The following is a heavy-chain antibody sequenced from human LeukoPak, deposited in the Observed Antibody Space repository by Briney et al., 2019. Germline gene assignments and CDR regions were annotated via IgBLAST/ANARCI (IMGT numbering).Heavy chain of an antibody. CDR3: ARSGSYLSYFDF. CDR1: GFTFSSYW. CDR2: INSDGSST. Sequence: GGSLRLSCAASGFTFSSYWMHWVRQAPGKGLVWVSRINSDGSSTNYADSVKGRFTISRDNAKNTLYLQMNSLRAEDTAVYYCARSGSYLSYFDFWGQGTPVTVSS. V-gene: IGHV3-74*01. D-gene: IGHD3-10*01. J-gene: IGHJ4*02.